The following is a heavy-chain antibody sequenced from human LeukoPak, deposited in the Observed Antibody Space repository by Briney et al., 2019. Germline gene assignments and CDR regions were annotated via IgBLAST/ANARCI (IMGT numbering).Heavy chain of an antibody. CDR3: ARMDDFWSGYSTDAFDI. CDR2: MNPNSGNT. Sequence: ASVKVSCKASGGTFSSYAINWVRQATGQGREWMGWMNPNSGNTGYAQKFQGRVTMTRNTSISTAYMELSSLRSEDTAVYYCARMDDFWSGYSTDAFDIWGQGTMVTVSS. J-gene: IGHJ3*02. CDR1: GGTFSSYA. V-gene: IGHV1-8*02. D-gene: IGHD3-3*01.